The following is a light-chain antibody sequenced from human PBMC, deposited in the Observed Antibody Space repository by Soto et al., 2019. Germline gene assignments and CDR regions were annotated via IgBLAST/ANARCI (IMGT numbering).Light chain of an antibody. V-gene: IGKV3-15*01. CDR3: QRGHNGHLP. CDR2: SAS. CDR1: QSISTE. Sequence: EIVMTQSPATLSVSPGERATLSCRASQSISTELAWYQQKPGQPPRLLIYSASTRATGVPARFTGSGSGSEFTLTISGLQAEDLEVYYCQRGHNGHLPFGQGTRLEI. J-gene: IGKJ2*01.